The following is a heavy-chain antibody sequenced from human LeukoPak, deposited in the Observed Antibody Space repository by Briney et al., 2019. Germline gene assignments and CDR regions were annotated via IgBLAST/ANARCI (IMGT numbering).Heavy chain of an antibody. D-gene: IGHD6-19*01. CDR3: ARYHSSGWYIY. CDR2: INPNSGGT. CDR1: GYTFTGYY. V-gene: IGHV1-2*02. Sequence: ASVKVSCTASGYTFTGYYMHWMRQAPGQGLEWMGWINPNSGGTNYEQKFQGRVTMTRDTSISTAYMELSRLRSDDTAVYYCARYHSSGWYIYWGQGTLVTVSS. J-gene: IGHJ4*02.